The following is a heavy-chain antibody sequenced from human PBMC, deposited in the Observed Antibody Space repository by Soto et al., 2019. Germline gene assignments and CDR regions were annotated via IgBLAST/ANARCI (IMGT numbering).Heavy chain of an antibody. CDR1: GFSFKTYG. V-gene: IGHV3-23*01. Sequence: EVQLLESGGGLVQPGGSLRLSCADSGFSFKTYGMTWVRQAPGKGLEGVAHIGLSNSDTYYADSVKGRFTISRDNSKNMVYLQMNSLGDADTAVYYCVKGGAYCYNDCTRSYWGRGTLVTVSS. J-gene: IGHJ4*02. D-gene: IGHD2-21*01. CDR3: VKGGAYCYNDCTRSY. CDR2: IGLSNSDT.